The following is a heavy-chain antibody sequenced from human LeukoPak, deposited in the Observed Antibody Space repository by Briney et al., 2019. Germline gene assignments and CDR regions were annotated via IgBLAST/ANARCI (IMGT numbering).Heavy chain of an antibody. CDR2: IYSGGST. J-gene: IGHJ1*01. D-gene: IGHD3-10*01. CDR1: GLTISNNF. CDR3: ARDTDYYGSGRHGYFDH. Sequence: GGSLRLSCAASGLTISNNFMGWVRQAPGKGLEWVSLIYSGGSTYSADSVRGRFTISRDNSKNTLHLQMNSLRVEDTAVYYCARDTDYYGSGRHGYFDHWGQGTLVTVSS. V-gene: IGHV3-66*01.